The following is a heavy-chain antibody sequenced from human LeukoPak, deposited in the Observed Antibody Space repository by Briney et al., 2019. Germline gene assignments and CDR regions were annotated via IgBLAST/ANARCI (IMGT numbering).Heavy chain of an antibody. V-gene: IGHV3-33*01. CDR2: IWYDGSNK. Sequence: PGGSPRLSCVASGFTFSSYGMHWVRQAPGKGLEWVAVIWYDGSNKYYADSVKGRFTISRDNSKNTLYLQMNSLRAEDTAVYYCATNRGTTVTTCFLDYWGQGTLVTVSS. D-gene: IGHD4-11*01. CDR3: ATNRGTTVTTCFLDY. J-gene: IGHJ4*02. CDR1: GFTFSSYG.